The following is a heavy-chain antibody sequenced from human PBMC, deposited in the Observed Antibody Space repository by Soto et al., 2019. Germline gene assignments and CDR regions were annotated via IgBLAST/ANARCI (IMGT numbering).Heavy chain of an antibody. Sequence: SETLSLTCTVSGGSISSGGYYWSWIRQPPGKGLEWIGEINHSGSTNYNPSLKSRVTISVDTSKNQFSLKLSSVTAADTAVYYCRRVTTRTGYYYYYMDVWGKGTTVTVSS. V-gene: IGHV4-39*07. CDR1: GGSISSGGYY. J-gene: IGHJ6*03. CDR3: RRVTTRTGYYYYYMDV. CDR2: INHSGST. D-gene: IGHD1-1*01.